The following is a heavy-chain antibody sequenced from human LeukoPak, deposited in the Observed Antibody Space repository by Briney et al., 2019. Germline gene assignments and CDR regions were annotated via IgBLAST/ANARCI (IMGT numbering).Heavy chain of an antibody. CDR1: GFTCDDYA. Sequence: SLRFSCAASGFTCDDYAMHWVRQAPGKGLEWVSGTSRNSSNFGYKDSVKGRFTISTANAKTSLYLQMNSLRAEDMALYYCAKARTYDILTGYTRWGQGTLVTVSS. CDR3: AKARTYDILTGYTR. CDR2: TSRNSSNF. J-gene: IGHJ4*02. D-gene: IGHD3-9*01. V-gene: IGHV3-9*03.